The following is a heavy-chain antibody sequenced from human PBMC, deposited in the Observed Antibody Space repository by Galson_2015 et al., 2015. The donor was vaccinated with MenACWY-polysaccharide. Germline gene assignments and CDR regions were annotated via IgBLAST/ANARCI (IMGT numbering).Heavy chain of an antibody. D-gene: IGHD4-17*01. CDR2: IFNRGGT. Sequence: LSLTCSVSGGSISSAGSHWTWIRQHPGKGLEWIGYIFNRGGTNSNPSLKSRVTVSADRSNNQFSLKLTSQTAADTAVYYCAGIPSTMTSFGWFGPWGQGILVTVSS. J-gene: IGHJ5*02. CDR1: GGSISSAGSH. V-gene: IGHV4-31*03. CDR3: AGIPSTMTSFGWFGP.